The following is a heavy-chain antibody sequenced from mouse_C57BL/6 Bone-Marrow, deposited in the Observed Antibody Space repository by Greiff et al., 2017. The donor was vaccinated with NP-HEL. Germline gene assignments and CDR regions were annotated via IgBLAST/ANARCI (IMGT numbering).Heavy chain of an antibody. CDR3: ARRNGNYPFDY. CDR1: GFTFSDYY. D-gene: IGHD2-1*01. V-gene: IGHV5-12*01. Sequence: EVMLVESGGSLVQPGGSLKLSCAASGFTFSDYYMYWVRQTPEKRLEWVAYISNGGGSTYYPDTVKGRFTISRDNAKNTLYLQMSRLKSEDTAMYYCARRNGNYPFDYWGQGTTLTVSS. J-gene: IGHJ2*01. CDR2: ISNGGGST.